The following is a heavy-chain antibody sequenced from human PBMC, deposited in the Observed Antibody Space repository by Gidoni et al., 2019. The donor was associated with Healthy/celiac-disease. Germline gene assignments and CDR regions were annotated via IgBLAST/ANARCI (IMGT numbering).Heavy chain of an antibody. CDR3: AKVPPAAAGKYYFDY. V-gene: IGHV3-23*04. Sequence: EVQPVESGGGLVQPGGSLRFSCSASGFTFSSYAMGWVRQATGTGREWVSAISGSGGSTYYEDSVKGRFTISRDNSKNTLYLQMNSLRAEDTAVYYCAKVPPAAAGKYYFDYWGQGTLVTVSS. J-gene: IGHJ4*02. CDR1: GFTFSSYA. CDR2: ISGSGGST. D-gene: IGHD6-13*01.